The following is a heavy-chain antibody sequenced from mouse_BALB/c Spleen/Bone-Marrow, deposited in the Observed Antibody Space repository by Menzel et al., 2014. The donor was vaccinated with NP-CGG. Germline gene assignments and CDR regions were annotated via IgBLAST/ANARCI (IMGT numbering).Heavy chain of an antibody. CDR1: GFTFTDNA. D-gene: IGHD1-1*01. CDR3: GSRPYGSSCDFDY. CDR2: ISPDTGNT. Sequence: QVQLQQSGAELVTPGASVKFSSKASGFTFTDNAIHWVRQSHAKSLEWIGGISPDTGNTNYNHQFKGKATMTADKSSSTTYMELARFTTADYAIYYCGSRPYGSSCDFDYWGQGTPVTVSS. J-gene: IGHJ2*01. V-gene: IGHV1S137*01.